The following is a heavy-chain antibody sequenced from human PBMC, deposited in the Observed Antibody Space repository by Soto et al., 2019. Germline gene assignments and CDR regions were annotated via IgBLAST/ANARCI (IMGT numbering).Heavy chain of an antibody. CDR1: GFTFRSYA. V-gene: IGHV3-64D*08. J-gene: IGHJ4*02. D-gene: IGHD5-18*01. Sequence: GGSLSLSSSASGFTFRSYAMHWGRQAPGKGLEYVSAISSNGGSTYYADSVKGRFTISRDNSKNTLYLQMSSLRAEDTAVYYCVKEQLWHGFLDYWGQGTLVTVSS. CDR2: ISSNGGST. CDR3: VKEQLWHGFLDY.